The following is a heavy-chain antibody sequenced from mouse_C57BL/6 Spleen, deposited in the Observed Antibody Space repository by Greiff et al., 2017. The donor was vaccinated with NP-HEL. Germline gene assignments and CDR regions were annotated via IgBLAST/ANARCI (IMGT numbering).Heavy chain of an antibody. CDR1: GYTFTSYW. D-gene: IGHD2-1*01. V-gene: IGHV1-64*01. CDR2: IYPNSGST. CDR3: AVIYYGNYVFAY. J-gene: IGHJ3*01. Sequence: QVQLQQPGAELVKPGASVKLSCKASGYTFTSYWMHWVKQRPGQGLEWIGMIYPNSGSTNYNEKFKSKATLTVDKSSSTSYMQLSSLTSEASAVYYCAVIYYGNYVFAYWGQGTLVTVSA.